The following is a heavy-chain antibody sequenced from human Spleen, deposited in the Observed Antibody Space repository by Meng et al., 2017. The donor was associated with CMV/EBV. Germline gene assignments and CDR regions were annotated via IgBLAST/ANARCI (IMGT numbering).Heavy chain of an antibody. V-gene: IGHV2-5*02. CDR3: AHRRGTFGGVTNWCDP. Sequence: QLTFQESGPTLVNTTQTLTLPCTFSGVSLSTSGVGVGCILQPPGKALEWLALIYWDDDKRYSPSLKSRLTITKDTSKNQVVLTMTNMDPVDTATYYCAHRRGTFGGVTNWCDPWGQGTLVTVSS. CDR2: IYWDDDK. D-gene: IGHD3-16*01. CDR1: GVSLSTSGVG. J-gene: IGHJ5*02.